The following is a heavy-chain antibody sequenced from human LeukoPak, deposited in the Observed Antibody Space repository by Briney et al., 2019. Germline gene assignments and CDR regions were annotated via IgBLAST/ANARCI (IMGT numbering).Heavy chain of an antibody. J-gene: IGHJ4*02. CDR3: AKAKTQAMVLPGNY. CDR2: ISSSSTTI. D-gene: IGHD5-18*01. V-gene: IGHV3-48*01. Sequence: GGSLRLSCAASGFTFSGYSMNWVRQAPGKGLEWVSYISSSSTTIYYADSVKGRFTISRDNSKNTLYLQMNSLRAEDTAVYYCAKAKTQAMVLPGNYWGQGTLVTVSS. CDR1: GFTFSGYS.